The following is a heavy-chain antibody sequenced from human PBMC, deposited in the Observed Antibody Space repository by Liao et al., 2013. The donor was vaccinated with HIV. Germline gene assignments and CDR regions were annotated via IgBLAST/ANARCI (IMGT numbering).Heavy chain of an antibody. V-gene: IGHV4-4*07. D-gene: IGHD3-3*01. J-gene: IGHJ6*03. Sequence: QVRLQESGPGLVKPSQTLPLTCTVSGGSISSFQWNWIRQPAGKGLEWIGRIYGSGSTNYNPSLKSRVTISVDTSKNQFSLKLSSVTAADTAVYYCARGQTYYDFIPYYYYMDVWGKGTTVTVSS. CDR3: ARGQTYYDFIPYYYYMDV. CDR1: GGSISSFQ. CDR2: IYGSGST.